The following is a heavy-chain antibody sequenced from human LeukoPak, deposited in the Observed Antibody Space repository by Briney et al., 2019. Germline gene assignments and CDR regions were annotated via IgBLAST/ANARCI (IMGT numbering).Heavy chain of an antibody. Sequence: PGGSLRLSCAASGFTFSSYAMHWVRQAPGKGLEWVAVISYDGSNKYYADSVKGRFTISRDNSKNTLYLQMNSLRAEDTAAYYCANQEYQLLPSYWGQGTLVTVSS. CDR1: GFTFSSYA. V-gene: IGHV3-30*04. J-gene: IGHJ4*02. CDR2: ISYDGSNK. CDR3: ANQEYQLLPSY. D-gene: IGHD2-2*01.